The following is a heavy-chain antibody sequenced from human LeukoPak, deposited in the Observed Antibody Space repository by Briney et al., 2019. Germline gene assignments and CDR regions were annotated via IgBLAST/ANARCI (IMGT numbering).Heavy chain of an antibody. J-gene: IGHJ6*03. Sequence: ASVTDSCKVSGYTLTELSMHWVRQAPGKGLEGMGGYDPEGGETIDAQKFQGRVTVSEDTSTDTAYMELSRLRSDDTAVYCCARWPLFQRDYYDYYMDVWGKGGTVTVSS. CDR1: GYTLTELS. V-gene: IGHV1-24*01. CDR2: YDPEGGET. D-gene: IGHD5-24*01. CDR3: ARWPLFQRDYYDYYMDV.